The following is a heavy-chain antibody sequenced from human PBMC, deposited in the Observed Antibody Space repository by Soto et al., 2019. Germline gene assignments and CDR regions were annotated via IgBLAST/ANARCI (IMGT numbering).Heavy chain of an antibody. CDR3: ARSYGGNFDY. V-gene: IGHV4-59*01. Sequence: SETLSLTCSVSGGSISSYYWSWIRQPPGKGLEWIGYIYYSGSTNYNPSLKSRVTISVDTSKNQFSLKLSSVTAADTAVDYCARSYGGNFDYWGQGTLVTVSS. D-gene: IGHD3-10*01. CDR1: GGSISSYY. J-gene: IGHJ4*02. CDR2: IYYSGST.